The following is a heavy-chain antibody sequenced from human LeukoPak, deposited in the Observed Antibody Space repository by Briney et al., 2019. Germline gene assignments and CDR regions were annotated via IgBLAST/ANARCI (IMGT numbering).Heavy chain of an antibody. CDR1: GYTFSVYY. CDR3: ARVLLWFGEDLYDAFDI. CDR2: INPNSGGT. D-gene: IGHD3-10*01. J-gene: IGHJ3*02. Sequence: ASVKVSCKASGYTFSVYYMHWVRQAPGQGLELMGWINPNSGGTKYAHKFQGRGTMTRDTSISTAYMELSRLRSDDTAVYYCARVLLWFGEDLYDAFDIWGQGTMVTVSS. V-gene: IGHV1-2*07.